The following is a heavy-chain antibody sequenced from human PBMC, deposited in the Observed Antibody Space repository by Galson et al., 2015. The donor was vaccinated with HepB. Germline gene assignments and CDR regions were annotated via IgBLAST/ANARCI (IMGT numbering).Heavy chain of an antibody. CDR2: ISYDGSNK. CDR3: AKDPNSSSWTYYFDY. CDR1: GFTFSSSG. D-gene: IGHD6-13*01. Sequence: LRLSCAASGFTFSSSGMHWVRQAPGKGLEWVAVISYDGSNKYYADSVKGRFTISRDNSKNTLYLQMNSLGAEDTAVYYCAKDPNSSSWTYYFDYWGQGTLVTVSS. V-gene: IGHV3-30*18. J-gene: IGHJ4*02.